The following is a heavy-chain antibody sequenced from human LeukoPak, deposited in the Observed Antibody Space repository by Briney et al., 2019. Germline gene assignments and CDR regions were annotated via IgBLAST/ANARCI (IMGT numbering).Heavy chain of an antibody. CDR2: INQNGGEK. CDR1: GFTFSNAW. CDR3: ARDGTAAGLYFDL. V-gene: IGHV3-7*01. Sequence: PGGSLRLSCAASGFTFSNAWMSWVRQAPGKGLEWVASINQNGGEKSYVDSVKGRFTISRDNPKNSLYLQMSSLRAEDTAVYYCARDGTAAGLYFDLWGQGTLVTVSS. J-gene: IGHJ4*01. D-gene: IGHD6-13*01.